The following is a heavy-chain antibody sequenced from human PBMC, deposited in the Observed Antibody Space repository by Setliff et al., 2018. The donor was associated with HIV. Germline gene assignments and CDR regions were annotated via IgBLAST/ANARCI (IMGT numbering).Heavy chain of an antibody. Sequence: SETLSLTCTVSGGSLSNHYWSWLRQSPKNGLEWIGYVYYSGSTNYKPSLKSRVSISVDTSRNQFSLNLTSLTTADTAMYYCARSYYDFWNGLPRSFDVWGQGTMVTVSS. D-gene: IGHD3-3*01. CDR3: ARSYYDFWNGLPRSFDV. J-gene: IGHJ3*01. CDR1: GGSLSNHY. CDR2: VYYSGST. V-gene: IGHV4-59*11.